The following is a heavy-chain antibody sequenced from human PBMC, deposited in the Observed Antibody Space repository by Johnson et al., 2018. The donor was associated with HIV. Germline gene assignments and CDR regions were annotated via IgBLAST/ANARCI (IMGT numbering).Heavy chain of an antibody. J-gene: IGHJ3*02. CDR3: ARDTSIAAARAFDI. Sequence: QVQLVESGGGVVQPGRSLRLSCAASGFTFSSYGMHWVRQAPGKGLEWVAVISYDGSNKYYADSVKGRFTISRDNSKNTLYLQMNSLRAEDTAVYYCARDTSIAAARAFDIWGQGTMVTVSS. D-gene: IGHD6-6*01. V-gene: IGHV3-30*03. CDR1: GFTFSSYG. CDR2: ISYDGSNK.